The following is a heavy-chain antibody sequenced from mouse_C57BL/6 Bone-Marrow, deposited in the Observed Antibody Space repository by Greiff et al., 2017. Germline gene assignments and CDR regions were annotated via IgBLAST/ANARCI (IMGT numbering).Heavy chain of an antibody. Sequence: EVQLVESGEGLVKPGGSLKLSCAASGFTFSSYAMSWVRQTPEKRLEWVAYISSGGDYIYYADTVKGRFTISRDNARNTLYLQMSSLKSEDTAMYYCTRVPYYYGSSRYYAMDYWGQGTSVTVSS. J-gene: IGHJ4*01. CDR2: ISSGGDYI. CDR3: TRVPYYYGSSRYYAMDY. D-gene: IGHD1-1*01. CDR1: GFTFSSYA. V-gene: IGHV5-9-1*02.